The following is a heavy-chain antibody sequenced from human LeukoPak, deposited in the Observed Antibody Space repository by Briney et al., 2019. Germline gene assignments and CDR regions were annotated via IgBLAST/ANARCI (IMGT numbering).Heavy chain of an antibody. Sequence: GSLRLSCTASGFILSDYWMSWVRQAPGKGLEWMAYIKQDGSEIKYVDSVEGRFTISRDNAKNSLYLQMNSLRAEDTAVYYCAKDVLSEGINGWGQGTLVTVSS. V-gene: IGHV3-7*01. D-gene: IGHD3-10*01. CDR1: GFILSDYW. CDR2: IKQDGSEI. CDR3: AKDVLSEGING. J-gene: IGHJ4*02.